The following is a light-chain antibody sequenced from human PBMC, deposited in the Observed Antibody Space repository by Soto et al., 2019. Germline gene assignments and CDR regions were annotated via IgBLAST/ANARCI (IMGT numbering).Light chain of an antibody. Sequence: QSVLTQPTSLSGAPGQRVTISCTGRSSNIGAGYDVHWYQQLPGTAPKLLIYGNSNRPSGVPDRFSGSKSGTSASLAITGLQAEDEADYYCQSYDSSLSAHVVFGGGTKLTVL. CDR1: SSNIGAGYD. J-gene: IGLJ2*01. CDR3: QSYDSSLSAHVV. V-gene: IGLV1-40*01. CDR2: GNS.